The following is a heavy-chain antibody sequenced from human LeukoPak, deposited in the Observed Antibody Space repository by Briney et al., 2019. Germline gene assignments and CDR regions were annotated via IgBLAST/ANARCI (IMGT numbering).Heavy chain of an antibody. Sequence: PGGSLRLSCAASGFTFSSYAMSWVRQAPGKGLEWVSAISGSGGSTYYADSAKGRFTISRDNSKNTLYLQMNSLRAEDTAVYYCALSLGDSSSSLNYWGQGTLVTVSS. D-gene: IGHD6-6*01. CDR3: ALSLGDSSSSLNY. J-gene: IGHJ4*02. V-gene: IGHV3-23*01. CDR2: ISGSGGST. CDR1: GFTFSSYA.